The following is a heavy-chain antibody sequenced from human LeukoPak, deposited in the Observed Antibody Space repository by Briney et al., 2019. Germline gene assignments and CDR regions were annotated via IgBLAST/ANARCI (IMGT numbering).Heavy chain of an antibody. CDR2: IIPIFGTA. Sequence: SVKVSXKASGGTFSSYAISWVRQAPGQGLEWMGRIIPIFGTANYAQKFQGRVTITTDESTSTAYMELSSLRSEDTAVYYCARPLRSGYYYNAFDIWGQGTMVTVSS. V-gene: IGHV1-69*05. CDR3: ARPLRSGYYYNAFDI. CDR1: GGTFSSYA. D-gene: IGHD3-22*01. J-gene: IGHJ3*02.